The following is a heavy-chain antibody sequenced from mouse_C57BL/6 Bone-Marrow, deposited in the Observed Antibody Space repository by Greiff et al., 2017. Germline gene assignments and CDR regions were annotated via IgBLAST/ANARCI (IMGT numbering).Heavy chain of an antibody. V-gene: IGHV1-64*01. CDR1: GYTLTSYR. Sequence: QVQLKQPGAELVKPGASVKLSRKASGYTLTSYRMHWVKQRPGQGLEWIGMIYPNSGSTNYNEKFKSKATLTVDKSSITAYLQLSSLTSEDSAVYYCASGILRYYWGQGNTLTVSS. CDR3: ASGILRYY. J-gene: IGHJ2*01. CDR2: IYPNSGST. D-gene: IGHD1-1*01.